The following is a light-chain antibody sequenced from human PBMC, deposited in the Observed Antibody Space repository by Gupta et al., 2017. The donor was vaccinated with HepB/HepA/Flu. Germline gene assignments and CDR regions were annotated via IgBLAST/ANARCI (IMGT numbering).Light chain of an antibody. CDR1: SSDVANYNY. Sequence: QSALTQPRPGSGSSGQSVTISCTGTSSDVANYNYVSWYQQPPGKAPQLIIYDVIKRPSGVPDRFSASKSGNTTSLTISGLQAEDEADYYCCSYAGRYTYVFGNGTKVTVL. J-gene: IGLJ1*01. CDR2: DVI. CDR3: CSYAGRYTYV. V-gene: IGLV2-11*01.